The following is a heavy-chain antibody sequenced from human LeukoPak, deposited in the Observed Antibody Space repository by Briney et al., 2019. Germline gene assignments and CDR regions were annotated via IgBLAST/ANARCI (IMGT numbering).Heavy chain of an antibody. J-gene: IGHJ4*02. V-gene: IGHV3-23*01. CDR1: GFTVSSNY. CDR2: ISGSDDST. CDR3: AKTTATANPFDY. Sequence: SGGSLRLSCAASGFTVSSNYMSWVRQAPGKGLEWVSAISGSDDSTYYADSVKGRFTISRDISKNTLYLQMNSLRAEDTAVYYCAKTTATANPFDYWGQGTLVTVSS. D-gene: IGHD6-13*01.